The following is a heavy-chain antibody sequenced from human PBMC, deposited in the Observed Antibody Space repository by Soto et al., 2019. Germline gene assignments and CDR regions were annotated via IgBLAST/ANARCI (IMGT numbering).Heavy chain of an antibody. CDR2: IDQDGTEK. D-gene: IGHD6-19*01. CDR1: GITFSPYW. CDR3: VGGGGWLPDY. Sequence: EVQLVESGGGLVQPGGSLRLSCAVPGITFSPYWMNWVRQTPGKGLEWVAIIDQDGTEKIYVDSVKGRFTISRDNAKNSLYLQMNSLRVEDTAVYYCVGGGGWLPDYLGQGTLVTVSS. V-gene: IGHV3-7*05. J-gene: IGHJ4*02.